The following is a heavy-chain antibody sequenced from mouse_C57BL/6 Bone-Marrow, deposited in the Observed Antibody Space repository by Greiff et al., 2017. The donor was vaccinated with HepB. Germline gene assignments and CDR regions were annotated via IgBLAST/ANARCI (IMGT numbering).Heavy chain of an antibody. CDR1: GFTFSSYA. D-gene: IGHD1-1*01. CDR2: ISDGGSYT. J-gene: IGHJ3*01. V-gene: IGHV5-4*03. CDR3: ARYWYYYGSSAWFAY. Sequence: EVKLVESGGGLVKPGGSLKLSCAASGFTFSSYAMSWVRQTPEKRLEWVATISDGGSYTYYPDNVKGRFTISRDNAKNNLYLQMNHLKSEDTAMYYGARYWYYYGSSAWFAYWGQGTLVTVSA.